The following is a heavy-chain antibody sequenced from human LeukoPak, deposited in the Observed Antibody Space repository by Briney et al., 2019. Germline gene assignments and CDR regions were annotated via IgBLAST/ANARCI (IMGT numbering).Heavy chain of an antibody. V-gene: IGHV1-3*01. Sequence: GASVKVSCKASGYTFTSYAMHWVRQAPGQRLEWMGWINAGNGNTKYSQKFQGRVTMTTDTSTSTAYMELRSLRSDDTAVYYCARDWAPLSGNYYDAWFDPWGQGTLVTVSS. CDR1: GYTFTSYA. CDR2: INAGNGNT. D-gene: IGHD1-26*01. CDR3: ARDWAPLSGNYYDAWFDP. J-gene: IGHJ5*02.